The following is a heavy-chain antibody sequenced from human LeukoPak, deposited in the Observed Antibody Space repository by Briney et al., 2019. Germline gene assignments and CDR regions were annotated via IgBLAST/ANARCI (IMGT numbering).Heavy chain of an antibody. V-gene: IGHV3-30*04. D-gene: IGHD2-21*02. CDR3: ARAELLSLDY. CDR2: ISYDGSNK. Sequence: GGALRLSCAASGFTFSSYAMHWVRQAPGKGLEWVAVISYDGSNKYYADSVKGRFTISRDNSKNTLYLQMNSLRAEDTAVYYCARAELLSLDYWGQGTLVTVSS. J-gene: IGHJ4*02. CDR1: GFTFSSYA.